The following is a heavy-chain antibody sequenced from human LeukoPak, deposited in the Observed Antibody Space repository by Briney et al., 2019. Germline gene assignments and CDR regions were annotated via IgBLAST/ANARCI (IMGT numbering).Heavy chain of an antibody. CDR2: IYNSGST. Sequence: SETLSLTCTVSGGSNSVYYWSWIRQPPGKGLEWIGYIYNSGSTNYNPSLKSRLTISVDTSKNQFSLNLRSVTAADTAVYYCARDRELGHWGQGTLVTVSS. J-gene: IGHJ4*02. D-gene: IGHD3-10*01. CDR1: GGSNSVYY. V-gene: IGHV4-59*01. CDR3: ARDRELGH.